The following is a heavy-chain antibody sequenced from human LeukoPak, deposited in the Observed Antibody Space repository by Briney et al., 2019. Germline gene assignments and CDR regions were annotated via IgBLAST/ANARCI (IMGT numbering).Heavy chain of an antibody. J-gene: IGHJ3*01. V-gene: IGHV3-23*01. CDR2: ISGSGSTT. D-gene: IGHD3-22*01. CDR1: GLTFSSFA. Sequence: QPGGSLRLSCAASGLTFSSFAMTWVRQAPGKGLEWVSGISGSGSTTYYADSVKGRFTISRDNSKNTLYLQMNSLRVEDTAIYYCAKGGRWDYYDSSHWGQGTMVTVSS. CDR3: AKGGRWDYYDSSH.